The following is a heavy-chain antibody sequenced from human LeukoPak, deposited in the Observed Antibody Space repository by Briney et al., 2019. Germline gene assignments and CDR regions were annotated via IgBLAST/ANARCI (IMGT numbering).Heavy chain of an antibody. CDR2: FGISGII. D-gene: IGHD2/OR15-2a*01. Sequence: GGSLRLSCAASGFTFSSYDMHWVRQAPGEGPEWIAYFGISGIIYYADSVRGRFTISRDSAKNSLFLQMNGLRVDDTAIYYCAGYGFYPYWGQGTPVIVSS. J-gene: IGHJ4*02. V-gene: IGHV3-48*03. CDR1: GFTFSSYD. CDR3: AGYGFYPY.